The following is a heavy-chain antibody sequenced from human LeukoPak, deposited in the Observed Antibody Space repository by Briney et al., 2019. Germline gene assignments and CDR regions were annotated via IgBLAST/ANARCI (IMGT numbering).Heavy chain of an antibody. V-gene: IGHV4-38-2*02. D-gene: IGHD4-23*01. CDR3: ARHHLGATVVTPGWFDP. CDR1: GYSISSGYY. Sequence: PSETLSLTCTVSGYSISSGYYWGWIRQPPGKGLEWIGSIYHSGRTFYNPSLKSRVTISVDTSKNQFSLKLTSVTAADTAVYYCARHHLGATVVTPGWFDPWGQGTLVTVSS. J-gene: IGHJ5*02. CDR2: IYHSGRT.